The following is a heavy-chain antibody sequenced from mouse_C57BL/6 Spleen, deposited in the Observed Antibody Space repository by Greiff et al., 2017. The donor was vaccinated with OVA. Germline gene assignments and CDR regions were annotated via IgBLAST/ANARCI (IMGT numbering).Heavy chain of an antibody. CDR2: ISSGGSYT. D-gene: IGHD4-1*01. Sequence: DVMLVESGGDLVKPGGSLKLSCAASGFTFSSYGMSWVRQTPDKRLEWVATISSGGSYTYYPDSVKGRFTISRDNAKNTLYLQMSSLKSEDTAMYYWARHETGTRYYFDYWGQGTTLTVSS. CDR3: ARHETGTRYYFDY. V-gene: IGHV5-6*02. J-gene: IGHJ2*01. CDR1: GFTFSSYG.